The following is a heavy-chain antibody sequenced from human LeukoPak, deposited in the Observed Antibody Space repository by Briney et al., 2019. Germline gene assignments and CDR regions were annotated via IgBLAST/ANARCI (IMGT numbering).Heavy chain of an antibody. CDR1: GGSFSGYY. D-gene: IGHD6-13*01. CDR2: INHSGST. V-gene: IGHV4-34*01. CDR3: ASLVWGIAAAFDY. J-gene: IGHJ4*02. Sequence: SETLSLTCAVYGGSFSGYYWSWIRQPPGKGLEWIGEINHSGSTNYNPSLKSRVTISVDTSKNQFSLKLSSVTAADTAAYYCASLVWGIAAAFDYWGQGTLVTVSS.